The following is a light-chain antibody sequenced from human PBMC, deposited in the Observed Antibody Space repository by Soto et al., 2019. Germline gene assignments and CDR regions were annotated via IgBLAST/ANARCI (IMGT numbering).Light chain of an antibody. CDR1: SSDVGGYNY. CDR2: EVS. V-gene: IGLV2-14*01. CDR3: SSYAGRDTYV. Sequence: QSALTQPASVSGSPGQSITISCTGTSSDVGGYNYVSWYQQHTGKAPKLMIYEVSNRPSGVSNRFSGSKSGNTASLTISGLQAEDEADYYCSSYAGRDTYVFGTGTKLTVL. J-gene: IGLJ1*01.